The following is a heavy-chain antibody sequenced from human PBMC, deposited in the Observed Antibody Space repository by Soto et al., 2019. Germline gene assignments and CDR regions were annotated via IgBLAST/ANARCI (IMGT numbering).Heavy chain of an antibody. D-gene: IGHD2-2*01. Sequence: ASVKVSCKASGYTFTSYGISWVRQAPGQGLEWMGWISAYNGNTNYAQKLQGRVTMTTDTSTSTAYMELRSLRSDDTAVYYCARDDIVVVPAARYYYFDYWGQGTLVTVSS. V-gene: IGHV1-18*01. CDR1: GYTFTSYG. J-gene: IGHJ4*02. CDR2: ISAYNGNT. CDR3: ARDDIVVVPAARYYYFDY.